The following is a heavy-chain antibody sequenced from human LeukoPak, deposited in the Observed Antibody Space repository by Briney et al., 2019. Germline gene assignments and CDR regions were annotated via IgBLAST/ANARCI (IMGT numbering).Heavy chain of an antibody. CDR1: GFTFTSYG. Sequence: GASVKVSCKTSGFTFTSYGISWVRQAPGQGLEWVGWISGYNGNTNYAQKFWGRLTMTTDTSTTTAYMELRSLRSDDTAVYYCAKDRSSSAREDWGQGTLVTVSS. CDR2: ISGYNGNT. D-gene: IGHD6-13*01. CDR3: AKDRSSSARED. J-gene: IGHJ4*02. V-gene: IGHV1-18*01.